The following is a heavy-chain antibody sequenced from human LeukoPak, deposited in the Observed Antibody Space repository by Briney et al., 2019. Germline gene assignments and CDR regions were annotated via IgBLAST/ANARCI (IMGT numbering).Heavy chain of an antibody. V-gene: IGHV4-59*01. CDR3: ARVSQGSGYSLGALFDP. J-gene: IGHJ5*02. Sequence: SETLSLTCTVSGGSLSSYYWSWIRQPPGKGLEWIGYIYYSGSTNYNPSLKSRVTISVDTSKNQFSLKLSSVTAADTAVYYCARVSQGSGYSLGALFDPWGQGTLVTVSS. CDR2: IYYSGST. CDR1: GGSLSSYY. D-gene: IGHD5-18*01.